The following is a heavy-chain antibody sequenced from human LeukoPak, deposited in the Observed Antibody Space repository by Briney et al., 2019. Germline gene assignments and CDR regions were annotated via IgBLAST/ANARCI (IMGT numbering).Heavy chain of an antibody. CDR2: INHSGST. D-gene: IGHD3-10*01. J-gene: IGHJ4*02. Sequence: SETLSLTCAVYGGSFSGYYWSWIRQPPGKGLEWIGEINHSGSTNYNPSLKSRVTISVDKSKNQFSLKLSSVTAADTAVYYCARGEITMVRGVIPSAFDYWGQGTLVTVSS. V-gene: IGHV4-34*01. CDR3: ARGEITMVRGVIPSAFDY. CDR1: GGSFSGYY.